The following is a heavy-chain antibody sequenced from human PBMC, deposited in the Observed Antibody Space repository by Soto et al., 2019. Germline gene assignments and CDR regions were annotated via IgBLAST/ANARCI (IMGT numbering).Heavy chain of an antibody. CDR1: GFTFSSYA. D-gene: IGHD6-13*01. Sequence: EVQLLESGGVLVQPGGSQRLSCAASGFTFSSYAMTWVRRAPGKGLEWVSAISGSGNTTYYADSVKGRFTISRDSSKNTLYLQMNSLRAEDTAVYFCAKDLSSSWYPQYWGQGTLVIVSS. V-gene: IGHV3-23*01. CDR3: AKDLSSSWYPQY. J-gene: IGHJ4*02. CDR2: ISGSGNTT.